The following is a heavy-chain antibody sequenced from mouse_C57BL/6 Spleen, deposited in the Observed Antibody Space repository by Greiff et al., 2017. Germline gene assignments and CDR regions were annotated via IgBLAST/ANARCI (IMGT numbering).Heavy chain of an antibody. J-gene: IGHJ4*01. D-gene: IGHD1-1*01. Sequence: EVKLVESGGGLVKPGGSLKLSCAASGFTFSDYGMHWVRQAPEKGLEWVAYISSGSSTIYYADTVKGRFTISRDNAKNTLFLQMTSLRSEDTAMXYCARRRTTVVASYYYAMDYWGQGTSVTVSS. CDR2: ISSGSSTI. CDR3: ARRRTTVVASYYYAMDY. CDR1: GFTFSDYG. V-gene: IGHV5-17*01.